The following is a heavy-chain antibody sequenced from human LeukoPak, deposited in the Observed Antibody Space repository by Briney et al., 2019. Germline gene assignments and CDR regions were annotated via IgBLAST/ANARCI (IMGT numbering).Heavy chain of an antibody. CDR1: GYTFTGYY. V-gene: IGHV1-18*04. CDR3: ARGGYYGSGKGYDDWFDP. D-gene: IGHD3-10*01. J-gene: IGHJ5*02. CDR2: ISAYNGNT. Sequence: GASVEVSCKASGYTFTGYYMYWVRQAPGQGLEWMGWISAYNGNTDYAQKLQGRVTMTTDTSTSTAYMELRSLRSEDTAVYYCARGGYYGSGKGYDDWFDPWGQGTLVTVSS.